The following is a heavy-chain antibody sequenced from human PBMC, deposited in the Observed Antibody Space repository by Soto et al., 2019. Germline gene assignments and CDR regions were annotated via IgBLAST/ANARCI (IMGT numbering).Heavy chain of an antibody. J-gene: IGHJ4*02. CDR3: AKDDDTSSHYSLLDF. Sequence: QVQLVESGGGVVQPGTSLRLSCAASGVAFSYHGIHWVRQAPGKGLEWVAVTWTGGRGEYYADSVRGRFTISRDNSKTFVYLQMNRRRVEGPAVYYCAKDDDTSSHYSLLDFRGQGTLVTVSA. V-gene: IGHV3-33*06. D-gene: IGHD3-22*01. CDR2: TWTGGRGE. CDR1: GVAFSYHG.